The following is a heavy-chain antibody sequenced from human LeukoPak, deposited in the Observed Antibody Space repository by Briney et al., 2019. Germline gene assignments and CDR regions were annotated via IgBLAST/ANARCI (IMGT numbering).Heavy chain of an antibody. Sequence: GASVKVSCKASGYTFTGYYMHWVRQAPGQGLEWMGWINPNSGGTNYAQKFQGRVTMTRDTSISTAYMELSRLRSDDTALYYCARDLGYYDSSGYSRPDYWGQGTLVTVSS. D-gene: IGHD3-22*01. CDR3: ARDLGYYDSSGYSRPDY. CDR2: INPNSGGT. J-gene: IGHJ4*02. CDR1: GYTFTGYY. V-gene: IGHV1-2*02.